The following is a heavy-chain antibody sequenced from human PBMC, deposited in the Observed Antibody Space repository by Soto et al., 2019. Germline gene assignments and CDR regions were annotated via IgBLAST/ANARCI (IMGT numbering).Heavy chain of an antibody. V-gene: IGHV1-46*01. CDR3: AGLYHYDSSGYYDY. Sequence: ASVKVSCKASGNSFTTYYMHWVRQAPGQGLEWMGIINPSGGRTTYAQKFQGRVTMTRDTSTSTFHMELSSLTSEDTAVYYCAGLYHYDSSGYYDYWGQGTLVTVSS. CDR1: GNSFTTYY. CDR2: INPSGGRT. J-gene: IGHJ4*02. D-gene: IGHD3-22*01.